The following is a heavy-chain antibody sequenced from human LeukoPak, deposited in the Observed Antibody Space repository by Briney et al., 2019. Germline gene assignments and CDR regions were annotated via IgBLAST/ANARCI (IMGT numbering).Heavy chain of an antibody. CDR3: ARGLWSGRRREANWFDP. D-gene: IGHD3-3*01. CDR2: IYTSGST. J-gene: IGHJ5*02. V-gene: IGHV4-61*02. CDR1: GGSISSGSYY. Sequence: SETLSLTCTVSGGSISSGSYYWSWIRQPAGKGLEWIGRIYTSGSTNHNPSLKSRVTISVDTSKNQFSLKLSSVTAADTAVYYCARGLWSGRRREANWFDPWGQGTLVTVSS.